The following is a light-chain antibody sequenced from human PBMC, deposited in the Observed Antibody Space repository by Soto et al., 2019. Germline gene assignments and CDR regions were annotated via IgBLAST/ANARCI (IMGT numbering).Light chain of an antibody. J-gene: IGKJ5*01. CDR3: QQFNNWTIT. Sequence: EIVVEPAPATLSVPPGETATLSCRARQSVGSNLAWYQQKPGQAPRLLIYVASTRATGIPARFSGSGSGTEFTLTISSLQSEDFAVYYCQQFNNWTITFGQGTRLEIK. CDR1: QSVGSN. V-gene: IGKV3-15*01. CDR2: VAS.